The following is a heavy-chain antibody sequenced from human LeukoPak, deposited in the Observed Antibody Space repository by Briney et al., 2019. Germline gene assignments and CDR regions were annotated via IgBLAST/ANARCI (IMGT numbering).Heavy chain of an antibody. D-gene: IGHD3-3*01. CDR3: ARGQYDFWSGYRRNNWFDP. Sequence: SETLSLTCAVYGGSFSGYYWSWIRQPPGKGLEWIGEINHSGSTNYNPSLKSRVTISADTSKNQFSLKLSSVTAADTAVYYCARGQYDFWSGYRRNNWFDPWGQGTLVTVSS. CDR1: GGSFSGYY. V-gene: IGHV4-34*01. J-gene: IGHJ5*02. CDR2: INHSGST.